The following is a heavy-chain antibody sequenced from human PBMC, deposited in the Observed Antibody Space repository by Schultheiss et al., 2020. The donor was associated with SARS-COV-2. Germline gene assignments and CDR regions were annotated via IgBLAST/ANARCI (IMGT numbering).Heavy chain of an antibody. D-gene: IGHD2-2*01. CDR1: GFTFSSYA. CDR2: VSSRSRHI. J-gene: IGHJ4*02. CDR3: AREEGRYCSSTSCYEGRDY. Sequence: GGSLRLSCAASGFTFSSYAMSWVRQAPGKGLEWVSSVSSRSRHISYSDSVKGRFTISRDMSKNTLYLQMNSLRAEDTAVYYCAREEGRYCSSTSCYEGRDYWGQGTLVTVSS. V-gene: IGHV3-21*01.